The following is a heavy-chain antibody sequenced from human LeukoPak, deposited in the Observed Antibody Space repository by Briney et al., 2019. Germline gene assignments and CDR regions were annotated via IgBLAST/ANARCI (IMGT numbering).Heavy chain of an antibody. CDR2: ITCSGGST. D-gene: IGHD6-13*01. V-gene: IGHV3-23*01. CDR1: GFIFSSYA. Sequence: GGSLRLSCAASGFIFSSYAMNWVRQAPGKGLQWVSAITCSGGSTYYADSVKGRFTISRDNSNNTLYLQMSSLRAGDTAVYYCARHTGSPWSTGYWGQGTLVTVSS. CDR3: ARHTGSPWSTGY. J-gene: IGHJ4*02.